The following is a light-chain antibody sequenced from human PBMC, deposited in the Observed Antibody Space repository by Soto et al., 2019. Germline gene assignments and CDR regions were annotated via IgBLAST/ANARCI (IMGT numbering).Light chain of an antibody. Sequence: EIVMTQSPATLSVSPGERATLSCRASQSVTTNLAWYQQKPGQAPRLLIYGASTRATGIPARFSGSGSGTEFTLNISSLQSEDFAVYSCQQYNYWPPTYTFGQGTKLEI. CDR3: QQYNYWPPTYT. V-gene: IGKV3-15*01. CDR2: GAS. CDR1: QSVTTN. J-gene: IGKJ2*01.